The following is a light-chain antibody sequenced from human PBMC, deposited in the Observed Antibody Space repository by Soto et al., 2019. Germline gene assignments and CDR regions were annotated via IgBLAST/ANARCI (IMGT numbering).Light chain of an antibody. CDR2: EVS. CDR1: SSDVGAYNY. V-gene: IGLV2-8*01. CDR3: SSYAGSNIVL. Sequence: QSVLTQPPSASGSPGQSVTISCTGTSSDVGAYNYVSWYQRHPGKAPQLVIYEVSKRPSGVPDRFSGSKSGNTASLTVSGLQAEDEADYYCSSYAGSNIVLFGGGTQLTVL. J-gene: IGLJ2*01.